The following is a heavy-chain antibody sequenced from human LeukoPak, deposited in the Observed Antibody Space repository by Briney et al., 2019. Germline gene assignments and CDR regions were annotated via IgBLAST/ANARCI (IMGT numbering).Heavy chain of an antibody. Sequence: PGRSLRLSCAASGFTFNDFAMHWVRQTPGKGPEWVSGISWNSGGIGYADSVKGRFTISRDNGKNALYLVMNSLRAEDTALYYCVKDGAIFGVPITRGGMDVWGQGTLVTVSS. CDR2: ISWNSGGI. J-gene: IGHJ4*02. D-gene: IGHD3-3*01. V-gene: IGHV3-9*01. CDR3: VKDGAIFGVPITRGGMDV. CDR1: GFTFNDFA.